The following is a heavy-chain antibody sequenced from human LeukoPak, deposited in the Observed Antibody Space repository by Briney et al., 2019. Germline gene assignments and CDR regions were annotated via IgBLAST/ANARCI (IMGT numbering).Heavy chain of an antibody. Sequence: GGSLRLSCAASGFTFSSYAMHWVRQAPGKGLEWVAVISYDGSNKYYADSVKGRFTISRDNSKNTQYLQMNSLRAEDTAVYYCAREGVPEPAAIGYYFDYGGQGTLVTVSS. CDR2: ISYDGSNK. J-gene: IGHJ4*02. CDR1: GFTFSSYA. D-gene: IGHD2-2*02. V-gene: IGHV3-30-3*01. CDR3: AREGVPEPAAIGYYFDY.